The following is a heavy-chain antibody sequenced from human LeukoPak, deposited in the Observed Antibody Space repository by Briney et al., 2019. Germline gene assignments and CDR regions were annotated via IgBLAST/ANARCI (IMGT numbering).Heavy chain of an antibody. CDR2: ISGSGGST. J-gene: IGHJ4*02. CDR3: AKDQDIYDFWSGYYLAYDY. Sequence: GGSLRLSCAASGFTFSIYAMSWVRQAPGKGLEWVSSISGSGGSTYYADSVKGRFTISRDNSKNTLYLQMNSLRAEDTAVYYCAKDQDIYDFWSGYYLAYDYWGQGTLVTVSS. D-gene: IGHD3-3*01. V-gene: IGHV3-23*01. CDR1: GFTFSIYA.